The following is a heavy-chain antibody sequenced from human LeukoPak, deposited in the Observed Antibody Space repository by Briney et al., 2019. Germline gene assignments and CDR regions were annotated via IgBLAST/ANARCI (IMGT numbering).Heavy chain of an antibody. D-gene: IGHD3-3*01. J-gene: IGHJ5*02. Sequence: GGSLRLSCAASGFTFSSYSMNWVRQAPGKGLEWVSSISSSSSYIYYADSVKGRFTISRDISQNTLYLQMDGLRAEDTAVYYCARVPVLFWSGAYDLWGQGTLVTVSS. V-gene: IGHV3-21*04. CDR2: ISSSSSYI. CDR3: ARVPVLFWSGAYDL. CDR1: GFTFSSYS.